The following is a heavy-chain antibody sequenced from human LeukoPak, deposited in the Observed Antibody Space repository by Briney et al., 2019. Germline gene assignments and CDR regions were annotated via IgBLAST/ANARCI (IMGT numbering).Heavy chain of an antibody. CDR2: INHSGST. D-gene: IGHD3-22*01. CDR3: ARGPYYYDSSGHGYYFDY. J-gene: IGHJ4*02. CDR1: GGSFSGYY. V-gene: IGHV4-34*01. Sequence: SETLSLTCAVYGGSFSGYYWSWIRQPPGKGLEWIGEINHSGSTNYNPSLKSRVTISVDTSKNQFSLKLSSVTVADTAVYYCARGPYYYDSSGHGYYFDYWGQGTLVTVSS.